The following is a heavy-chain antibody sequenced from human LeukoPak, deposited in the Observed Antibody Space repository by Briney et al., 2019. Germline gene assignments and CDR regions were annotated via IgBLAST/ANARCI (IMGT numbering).Heavy chain of an antibody. D-gene: IGHD5-18*01. Sequence: GGSLRLSCAASGHTLSKCWMSCVRDSPGRGLECVANIGQVGSDKYYMDSLKGRYTISRDNAKNTLHLQMKSLRAEDTAVYYCARALGLGPGGWFYSWGQGTLVTVSS. J-gene: IGHJ5*01. V-gene: IGHV3-7*03. CDR2: IGQVGSDK. CDR3: ARALGLGPGGWFYS. CDR1: GHTLSKCW.